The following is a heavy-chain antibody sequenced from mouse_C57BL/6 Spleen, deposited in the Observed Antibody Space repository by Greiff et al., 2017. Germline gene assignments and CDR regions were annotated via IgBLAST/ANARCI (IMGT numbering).Heavy chain of an antibody. V-gene: IGHV3-6*01. CDR3: RRESYGNFFDY. D-gene: IGHD2-1*01. CDR2: ISYDSSN. Sequence: EVQLVESGPGLVKPSQSLSLTCSVTGYSITSGYYRNWIRQLPGNQLEWMGYISYDSSNNYNQSLKNRISITRDPSKNQFFLKLNSVTTEDTATXCCRRESYGNFFDYWGQGTTLTVSS. J-gene: IGHJ2*01. CDR1: GYSITSGYY.